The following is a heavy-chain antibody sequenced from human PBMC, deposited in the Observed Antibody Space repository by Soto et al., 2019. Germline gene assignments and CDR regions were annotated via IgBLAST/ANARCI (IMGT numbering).Heavy chain of an antibody. V-gene: IGHV4-34*01. D-gene: IGHD4-4*01. Sequence: VQLQQWGAGLLKPSETLSLTCAVYGGSFSGYHWSWFRHPPGKGLEWIGEINPSGSINYNPSLKSRVTISVDPSKNQFSLNLSSVTAADTAVYYCATFVGATTVTRGSPRDYWGQGTLVTVSS. CDR3: ATFVGATTVTRGSPRDY. J-gene: IGHJ4*02. CDR2: INPSGSI. CDR1: GGSFSGYH.